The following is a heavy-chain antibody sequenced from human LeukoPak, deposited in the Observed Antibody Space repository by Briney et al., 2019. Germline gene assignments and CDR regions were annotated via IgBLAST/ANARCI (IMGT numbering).Heavy chain of an antibody. Sequence: PGGSLRLSCAASGFTFSSYWMHWVRQAPGKGLVWVSRIKSDGSTRYADSVKGRFTISRDSAKNTVSLQMNSLRAVKTRVYYCARAPSEIGGYYPEYFRHWGQGTLVTVSP. CDR3: ARAPSEIGGYYPEYFRH. CDR2: IKSDGST. CDR1: GFTFSSYW. D-gene: IGHD3-22*01. J-gene: IGHJ1*01. V-gene: IGHV3-74*01.